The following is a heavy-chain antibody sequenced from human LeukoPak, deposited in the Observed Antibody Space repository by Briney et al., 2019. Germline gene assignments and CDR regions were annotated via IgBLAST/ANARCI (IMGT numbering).Heavy chain of an antibody. Sequence: GGSLRLSCAASGFTFSSYAMHWVRQAPGKGLEWVAVISYDGSNKYYADSVKGRFTISRDNSKNTLYLQMNSLRAEDTAVYYCARASGGEVVTAMPYWGQGTLVTVPS. CDR3: ARASGGEVVTAMPY. CDR1: GFTFSSYA. V-gene: IGHV3-30-3*01. J-gene: IGHJ4*02. CDR2: ISYDGSNK. D-gene: IGHD2-21*02.